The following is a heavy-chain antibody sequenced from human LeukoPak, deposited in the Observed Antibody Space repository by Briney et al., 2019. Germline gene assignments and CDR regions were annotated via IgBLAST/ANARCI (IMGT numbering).Heavy chain of an antibody. CDR2: IYYSGST. J-gene: IGHJ6*02. V-gene: IGHV4-39*02. CDR3: ARDGGHLRYYYYYGMDV. Sequence: SETLSLTCTVSGGSISSSSYYWGWIRQPPGKGLEWIGSIYYSGSTYYNPSLKSRVTISVDTSKNQFSLKLSSVTAADTAVYYCARDGGHLRYYYYYGMDVWGQGTTVTVSS. CDR1: GGSISSSSYY. D-gene: IGHD4-17*01.